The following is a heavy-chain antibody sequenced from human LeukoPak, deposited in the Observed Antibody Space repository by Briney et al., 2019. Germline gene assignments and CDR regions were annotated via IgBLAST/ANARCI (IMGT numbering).Heavy chain of an antibody. CDR3: AKDQGQWVYGFLDV. CDR1: GFTFSRYG. J-gene: IGHJ6*02. V-gene: IGHV3-30*18. Sequence: GRSLRLSCVASGFTFSRYGMHWVRQAPGKGLEWVAVMTYDGSNKQYGDSVKGRFTTSRDNSKKTLHLQMNSLRDEDTAVYYCAKDQGQWVYGFLDVWGQGTTVTVS. D-gene: IGHD5/OR15-5a*01. CDR2: MTYDGSNK.